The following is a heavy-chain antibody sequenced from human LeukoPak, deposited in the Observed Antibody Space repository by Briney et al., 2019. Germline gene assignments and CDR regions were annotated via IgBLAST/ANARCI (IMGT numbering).Heavy chain of an antibody. CDR3: ARGSGSYYNVESGLDY. CDR1: GYTFTGYY. CDR2: INPNSGGT. Sequence: ASVKVSCKASGYTFTGYYMHWVRQAPGQGLEWMGWINPNSGGTNYAQKFQGRVTMTRDTSISTAYMELSRLRSDDTAVYYCARGSGSYYNVESGLDYWGQGTLVTVSS. V-gene: IGHV1-2*02. D-gene: IGHD3-10*01. J-gene: IGHJ4*02.